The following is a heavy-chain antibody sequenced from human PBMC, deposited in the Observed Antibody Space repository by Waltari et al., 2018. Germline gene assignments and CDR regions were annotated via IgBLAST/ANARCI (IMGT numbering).Heavy chain of an antibody. CDR3: TRVSAELCFDY. V-gene: IGHV4-39*07. CDR1: GGSISSSSYY. CDR2: IYYSGST. D-gene: IGHD2-21*01. Sequence: QLQLQESGPGLVKPSETLSLTCTVSGGSISSSSYYWGWIRQPPGKGLEWIGNIYYSGSTYDNPSLKSRVTISGDTSKNQFSLKLSSVTAADTAVYYCTRVSAELCFDYWGQGTLVTVSS. J-gene: IGHJ4*02.